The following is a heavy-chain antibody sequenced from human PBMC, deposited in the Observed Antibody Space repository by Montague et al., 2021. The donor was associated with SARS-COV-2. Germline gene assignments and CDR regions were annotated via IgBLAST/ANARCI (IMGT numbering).Heavy chain of an antibody. CDR3: ARAQTTFGVVITSFDY. CDR1: GGSISSGGYY. Sequence: TLSLTCTVSGGSISSGGYYWSWIRQHPGKGLEWIGYIYYSGSTYYNPPLKSRVTLSVDTSKNQFTLKLSSVTAAATAEYYCARAQTTFGVVITSFDYWGQGTLVTVSS. CDR2: IYYSGST. V-gene: IGHV4-31*03. D-gene: IGHD3-3*01. J-gene: IGHJ4*02.